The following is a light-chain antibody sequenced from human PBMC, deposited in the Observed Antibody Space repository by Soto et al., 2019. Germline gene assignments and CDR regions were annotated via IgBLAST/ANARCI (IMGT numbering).Light chain of an antibody. Sequence: ETVMTQSPATLSVSPGERATLSCRASQLVASNLAWYQQKPGQAPRLLIYGASSRATGIPARFSGSGSGTEFTLTISSLQSEDFAVYYCQQYNNWPRWTVGQGTKVEIK. J-gene: IGKJ1*01. CDR1: QLVASN. CDR2: GAS. CDR3: QQYNNWPRWT. V-gene: IGKV3-15*01.